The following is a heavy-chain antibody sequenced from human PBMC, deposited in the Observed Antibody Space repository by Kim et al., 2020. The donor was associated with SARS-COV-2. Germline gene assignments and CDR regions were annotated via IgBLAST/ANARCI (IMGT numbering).Heavy chain of an antibody. D-gene: IGHD3-10*01. Sequence: GGSLRLSCAASGFTFSSYAMHWVRQAPGKGLECVAVISYDGSNKYYADSVKGRFTISRDNSKNTLYLQMNSLRAEDTAVYYCARAAYGSGMDVWGQGTTGCVSS. CDR1: GFTFSSYA. CDR2: ISYDGSNK. V-gene: IGHV3-30*04. J-gene: IGHJ6*02. CDR3: ARAAYGSGMDV.